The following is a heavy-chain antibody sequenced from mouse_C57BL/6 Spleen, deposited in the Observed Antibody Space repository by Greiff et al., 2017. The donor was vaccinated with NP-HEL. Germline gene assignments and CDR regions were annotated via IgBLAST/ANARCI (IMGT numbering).Heavy chain of an antibody. CDR2: ISSGSSTI. CDR1: GFTFSDYG. Sequence: EVQVVESGGGLVKPGGSLKLSCAASGFTFSDYGMHWVRQAPEKGLEWVAYISSGSSTIYYADTVKGRFTISRDNAKNTLFLQMTSLRSEDTAMYYCARLYGNYPYYFDYWGQGTTLTVSS. D-gene: IGHD2-1*01. CDR3: ARLYGNYPYYFDY. V-gene: IGHV5-17*01. J-gene: IGHJ2*01.